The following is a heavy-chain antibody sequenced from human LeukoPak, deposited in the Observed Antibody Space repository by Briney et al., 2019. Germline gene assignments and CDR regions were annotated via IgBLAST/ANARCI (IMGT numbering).Heavy chain of an antibody. J-gene: IGHJ3*02. CDR3: ARTHYYGSGTNRYAFDI. CDR2: INHSGST. CDR1: DGSFSGYY. V-gene: IGHV4-34*01. Sequence: SETLSLTRGVHDGSFSGYYWSWIRQPPGKGLEWIGEINHSGSTNYNPSLKSRVTISVDTSKNQFSLKLSSVTAADTAVYYCARTHYYGSGTNRYAFDIWGQGTMVIVSS. D-gene: IGHD3-10*01.